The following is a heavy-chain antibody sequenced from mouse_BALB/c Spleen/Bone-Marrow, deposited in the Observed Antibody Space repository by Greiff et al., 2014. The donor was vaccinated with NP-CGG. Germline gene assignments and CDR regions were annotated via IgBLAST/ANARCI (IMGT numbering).Heavy chain of an antibody. V-gene: IGHV3-8*02. D-gene: IGHD4-1*01. CDR1: GDSITRGY. Sequence: ESGPSLVKPSQTLSLTCSVTGDSITRGYWNWIRKFPGTKLEYMGYITYSANTYYNPSLKSRLSITRDTSKNQYYLQLNSVTTEDTATYYCATGHYFDYWGQGTTLTVSS. CDR2: ITYSANT. CDR3: ATGHYFDY. J-gene: IGHJ2*01.